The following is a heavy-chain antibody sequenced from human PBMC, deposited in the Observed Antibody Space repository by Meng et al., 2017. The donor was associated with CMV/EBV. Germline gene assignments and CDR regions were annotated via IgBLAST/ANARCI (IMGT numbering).Heavy chain of an antibody. V-gene: IGHV3-21*01. Sequence: GGSLRLSCAASAFTFSSYTMNWVRQAPGKGLEWVSSISSSSSYIYYADSVRGRFTISRDNAENSLYLQMNSLRAEDTAVYYCASFTIFGVVKDGMDVWGQGTTVTV. CDR1: AFTFSSYT. J-gene: IGHJ6*02. CDR3: ASFTIFGVVKDGMDV. D-gene: IGHD3-3*01. CDR2: ISSSSSYI.